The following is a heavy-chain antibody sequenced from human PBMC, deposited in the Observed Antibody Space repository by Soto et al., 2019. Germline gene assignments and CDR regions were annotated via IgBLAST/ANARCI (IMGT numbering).Heavy chain of an antibody. CDR2: ISAYSGDT. CDR3: ARGSSSGYYYGY. CDR1: GYTFTSFG. D-gene: IGHD3-22*01. V-gene: IGHV1-18*01. Sequence: QVQLVQSGAEVRKPGASVRVSCKASGYTFTSFGISWVRQAPGQWLEWMGWISAYSGDTDYAQKLQGRVTMTTDTSTSTAYMELRSLRSDDTTVYYCARGSSSGYYYGYWGQGTLVTVSS. J-gene: IGHJ4*02.